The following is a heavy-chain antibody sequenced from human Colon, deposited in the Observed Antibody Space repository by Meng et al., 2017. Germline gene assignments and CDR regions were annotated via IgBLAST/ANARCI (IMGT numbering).Heavy chain of an antibody. J-gene: IGHJ3*02. CDR1: GGSISSYY. CDR2: IYYSGST. D-gene: IGHD3-22*01. CDR3: ARVPGYYYDSSGYYYVGAFDI. V-gene: IGHV4-59*01. Sequence: GSLRLSCTVSGGSISSYYWSWIRQPPGKGLEWIGYIYYSGSTNYNPSLKSRVTISVDTSKNQFSLKLSSVTAADTAVYYCARVPGYYYDSSGYYYVGAFDIWGQGTMGTVSS.